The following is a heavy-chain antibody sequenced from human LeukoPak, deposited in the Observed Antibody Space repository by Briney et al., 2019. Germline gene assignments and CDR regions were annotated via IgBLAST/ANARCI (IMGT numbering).Heavy chain of an antibody. CDR2: IYYSGNT. D-gene: IGHD3/OR15-3a*01. J-gene: IGHJ4*02. CDR3: ARQTGSGLFILP. V-gene: IGHV4-39*01. Sequence: SETLSLTCTVSGGSFSPYYWSWIRQSPGKGLEWIGSIYYSGNTYYNASLKSQVSISIDTSKNQFSLRLTSVTAADTAVYYCARQTGSGLFILPGGQGTLVTVSS. CDR1: GGSFSPYY.